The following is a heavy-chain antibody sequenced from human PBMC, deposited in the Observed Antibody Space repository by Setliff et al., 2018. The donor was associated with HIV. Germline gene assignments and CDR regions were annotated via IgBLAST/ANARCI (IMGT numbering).Heavy chain of an antibody. D-gene: IGHD3-16*02. J-gene: IGHJ4*02. V-gene: IGHV4-39*07. CDR2: ISSSGST. Sequence: PSETLSLTCTVSGGSMTSSNYYWGWIRQSPGRGLEWIGSISSSGSTTYHPSLRSRVTVSAATSKNQFSLKLSSVTAADTAVYYCARDYYDYVWGSYRLFDYWGQGTLVTVSS. CDR3: ARDYYDYVWGSYRLFDY. CDR1: GGSMTSSNYY.